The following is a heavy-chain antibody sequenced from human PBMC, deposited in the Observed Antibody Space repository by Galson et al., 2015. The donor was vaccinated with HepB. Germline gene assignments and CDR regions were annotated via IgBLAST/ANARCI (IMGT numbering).Heavy chain of an antibody. J-gene: IGHJ4*02. D-gene: IGHD3-16*01. Sequence: SLRLSCAASGFTFSSYGMHWVRQAPGKGLEWVAVIWYDGINNYYTGSVKGRFTISRDNSKNTLYLQMNSLRAEDTAVYYCARRNYVLGIDYWGQGTLVTVSS. CDR2: IWYDGINN. CDR3: ARRNYVLGIDY. V-gene: IGHV3-33*01. CDR1: GFTFSSYG.